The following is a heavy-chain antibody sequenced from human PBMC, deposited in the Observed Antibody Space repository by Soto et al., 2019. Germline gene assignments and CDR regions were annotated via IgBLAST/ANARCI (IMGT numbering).Heavy chain of an antibody. D-gene: IGHD3-10*01. V-gene: IGHV1-18*01. J-gene: IGHJ6*02. CDR2: ISAYNGKT. CDR3: ARITMVRGAPAYYYGMDV. CDR1: GYTFTSYG. Sequence: ASVKVSCKASGYTFTSYGISWVRQAPGQGLEWMGWISAYNGKTNNAKKLQGRVTMTTDTSTSTAYMELRSLRSDDTAVYYCARITMVRGAPAYYYGMDVWGQGTTVTVSS.